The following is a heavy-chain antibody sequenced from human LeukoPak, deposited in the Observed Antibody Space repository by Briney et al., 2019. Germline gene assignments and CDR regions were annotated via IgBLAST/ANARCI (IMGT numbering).Heavy chain of an antibody. D-gene: IGHD2-15*01. CDR1: GDTVNTRRYY. Sequence: SSETLSLTCPVSGDTVNTRRYYWGWIRQPPGQGLEWIGSIYHSGSTYYEPSLRRRVTISIDTSRNQFSLNLTSVTTADTALYFCARRDIVKGGFDYWGQGTLVTVSS. CDR2: IYHSGST. V-gene: IGHV4-39*01. J-gene: IGHJ4*02. CDR3: ARRDIVKGGFDY.